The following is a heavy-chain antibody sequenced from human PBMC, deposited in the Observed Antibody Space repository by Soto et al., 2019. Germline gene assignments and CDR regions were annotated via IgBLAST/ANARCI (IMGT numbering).Heavy chain of an antibody. Sequence: EVHLLESGGGLVQPGGSLRLSCTASGFTFSSYAMTWVRQAPGRGLEGVSGITASGGRTYYADSVKGRFTISRDNSKSTRDLQRNSLSAEDTAVYYCAKDTRYGDYVRWFASWGQGTLVTVSS. CDR3: AKDTRYGDYVRWFAS. CDR1: GFTFSSYA. V-gene: IGHV3-23*01. CDR2: ITASGGRT. D-gene: IGHD4-17*01. J-gene: IGHJ5*01.